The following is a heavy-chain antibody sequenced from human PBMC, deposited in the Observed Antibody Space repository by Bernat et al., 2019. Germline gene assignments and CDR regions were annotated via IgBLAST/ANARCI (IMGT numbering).Heavy chain of an antibody. V-gene: IGHV4-30-4*01. Sequence: QVQLQESGPGLVKPSQTLSLTCTVSGGSISSGDYYWSWIRQPPGKGLEWIGYIYYSGSTYYNPSLKSRVTISVDTSKNQFSLKLNSVTAADTAVFYCARQRSGSYYMDAFDIWGQGTMVTVSS. CDR1: GGSISSGDYY. CDR2: IYYSGST. CDR3: ARQRSGSYYMDAFDI. D-gene: IGHD3-10*01. J-gene: IGHJ3*02.